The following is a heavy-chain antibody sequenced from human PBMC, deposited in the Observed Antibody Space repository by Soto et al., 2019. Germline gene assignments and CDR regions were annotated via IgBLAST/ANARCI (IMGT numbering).Heavy chain of an antibody. V-gene: IGHV4-61*01. CDR1: GGSVSSGSYQ. CDR3: ARLSAAWFDP. J-gene: IGHJ5*02. CDR2: IYHSGST. Sequence: SETLSLTCTVSGGSVSSGSYQWGWIRQPPGKGLEWIGYIYHSGSTNYNPSLKSRVTISVDTSKNQFSLSLTSVTAADTAVYYCARLSAAWFDPWGQGTLVTVSS. D-gene: IGHD6-19*01.